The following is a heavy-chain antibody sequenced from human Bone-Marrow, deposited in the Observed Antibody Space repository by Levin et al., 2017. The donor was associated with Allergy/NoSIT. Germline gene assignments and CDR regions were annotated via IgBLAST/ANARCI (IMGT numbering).Heavy chain of an antibody. CDR2: ISCSGGNT. V-gene: IGHV3-23*01. CDR1: GFTFSSYV. CDR3: AKDLGIGGFYDSSGWHTLSAFDI. Sequence: GGSLRLSCAASGFTFSSYVMSWVRQAPGKGLEWVSGISCSGGNTYDADSVKGRFTISRDNSKNTLYLQMNSLRAEDTAVYYCAKDLGIGGFYDSSGWHTLSAFDIWGQGTMVTVSS. J-gene: IGHJ3*02. D-gene: IGHD3-22*01.